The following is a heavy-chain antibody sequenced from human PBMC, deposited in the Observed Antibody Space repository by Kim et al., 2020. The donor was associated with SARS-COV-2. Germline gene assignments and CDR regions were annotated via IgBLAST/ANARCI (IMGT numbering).Heavy chain of an antibody. J-gene: IGHJ5*02. CDR1: GGSISSSSYY. V-gene: IGHV4-39*01. Sequence: SETLSLTCTVSGGSISSSSYYWGWIRQPPGKGLEWIGSIYYSGSTYYNPSLKSRVTISVDTSKNQFSLKLSSVTAADTAVYYCARRGDITIFGVVISGWFDPWGQGTLVTVSS. D-gene: IGHD3-3*01. CDR2: IYYSGST. CDR3: ARRGDITIFGVVISGWFDP.